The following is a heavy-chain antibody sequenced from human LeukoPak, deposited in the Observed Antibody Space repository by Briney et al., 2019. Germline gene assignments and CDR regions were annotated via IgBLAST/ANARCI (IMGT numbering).Heavy chain of an antibody. CDR2: ISYDGSNK. V-gene: IGHV3-30*18. Sequence: PGRSLRLSCAASGFTFSSYGMHWVRQAPGKGLEWVAVISYDGSNKYYADSVKGRFTISRDNSKNTLYLQMNSLRAEDTAVYYCAKEGIVGAFDIWSQGTMVTVSS. CDR3: AKEGIVGAFDI. CDR1: GFTFSSYG. D-gene: IGHD1-26*01. J-gene: IGHJ3*02.